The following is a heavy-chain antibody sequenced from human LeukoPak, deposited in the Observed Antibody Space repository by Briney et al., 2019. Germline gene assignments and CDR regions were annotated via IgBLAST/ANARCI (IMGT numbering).Heavy chain of an antibody. CDR3: ARDVFTPYIAAAGSFDY. CDR2: IYYSGST. J-gene: IGHJ4*02. D-gene: IGHD6-13*01. Sequence: PETLSLTCTVSGGSISSSSYYWGWIRQPPGKGLEWIGSIYYSGSTYYNPSLKSRVTISVDTSKNQFSLKLSSVTAADTAVYYCARDVFTPYIAAAGSFDYWGQGTLVTVSS. V-gene: IGHV4-39*07. CDR1: GGSISSSSYY.